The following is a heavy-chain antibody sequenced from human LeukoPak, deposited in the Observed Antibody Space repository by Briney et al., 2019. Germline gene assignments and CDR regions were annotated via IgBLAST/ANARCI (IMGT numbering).Heavy chain of an antibody. J-gene: IGHJ4*02. V-gene: IGHV3-66*01. Sequence: GGSLRLSCATSGVTVWSSFRTWVRQTPGRGLEWVAIIHSNGTTHYVDSVKGRFTISRDNSKDTFYLQMHGLRVEDTAVYYCSRGRTGTYLDYWGQGALVTVSS. CDR1: GVTVWSSF. D-gene: IGHD1-14*01. CDR3: SRGRTGTYLDY. CDR2: IHSNGTT.